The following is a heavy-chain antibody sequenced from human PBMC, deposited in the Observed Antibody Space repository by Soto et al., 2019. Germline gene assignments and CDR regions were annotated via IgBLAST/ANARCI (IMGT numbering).Heavy chain of an antibody. V-gene: IGHV5-10-1*01. D-gene: IGHD2-8*01. Sequence: PGESLKISCKGSGYRFTTYWISWVRQMPGKGLQWMGRIDPSGSYTTYSPSFQGHVSISVDKSISTAYLQWSSLKASDTAIYYCASRPYATYNYSGMDVWGQGTTVTVSS. CDR3: ASRPYATYNYSGMDV. J-gene: IGHJ6*02. CDR1: GYRFTTYW. CDR2: IDPSGSYT.